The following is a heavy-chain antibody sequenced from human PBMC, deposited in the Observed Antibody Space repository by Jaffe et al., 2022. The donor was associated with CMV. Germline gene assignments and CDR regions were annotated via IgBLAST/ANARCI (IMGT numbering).Heavy chain of an antibody. CDR2: IYSGGSI. J-gene: IGHJ6*03. Sequence: EVQLVESGGDLVQPGGSLRVSCAASGFTVSSDQVSWVRQAPGKGLEWVSVIYSGGSIYHAESVKGRFAISRDHSKNTVYLQMNSLRAEDTAVYYCARTRPGVPGTPGLYMDVWGKGTTVTVSS. CDR1: GFTVSSDQ. D-gene: IGHD1-1*01. V-gene: IGHV3-66*01. CDR3: ARTRPGVPGTPGLYMDV.